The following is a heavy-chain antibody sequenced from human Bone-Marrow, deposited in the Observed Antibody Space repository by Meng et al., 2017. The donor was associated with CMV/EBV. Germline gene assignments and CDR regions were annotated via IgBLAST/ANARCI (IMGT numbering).Heavy chain of an antibody. CDR3: ARRITMVRGGTYYYGMDV. CDR2: IYYSGST. J-gene: IGHJ6*02. Sequence: SETLSLTCTVAGGSISSSSYYWGWIRQPPGKGLEWIGSIYYSGSTYYNPSLKSRVTISVDTSKNQFSLKLSSVTAADTAVYYWARRITMVRGGTYYYGMDVWGQGTTVTVSS. V-gene: IGHV4-39*01. D-gene: IGHD3-10*01. CDR1: GGSISSSSYY.